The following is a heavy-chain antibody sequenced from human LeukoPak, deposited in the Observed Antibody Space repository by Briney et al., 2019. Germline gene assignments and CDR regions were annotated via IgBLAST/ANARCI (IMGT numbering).Heavy chain of an antibody. V-gene: IGHV4-39*07. D-gene: IGHD3-3*01. CDR2: VHSGGRT. CDR1: GASINIDTNS. CDR3: AMYTSGTMFDS. Sequence: PSQTLPLTCTVSGASINIDTNSWGWVRQPPGKGLEWIGSVHSGGRTHSNPSLTTRLTMSRDTSQNQFSLQLSSLTAADTAVYFCAMYTSGTMFDSWGQGILVTVSS. J-gene: IGHJ4*02.